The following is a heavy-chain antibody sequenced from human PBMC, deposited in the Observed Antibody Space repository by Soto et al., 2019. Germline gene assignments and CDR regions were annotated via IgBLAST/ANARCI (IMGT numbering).Heavy chain of an antibody. Sequence: PGGSLRLSCAASGFTFSSYGMHWVRQAPGKGLEWVAVISYDGSNKYYADSVKGRFTISRDNSKNSLYLQMNSLRAEDTAVYYCAREPIAARPDPNNWFDPWGQGTLVTVSS. V-gene: IGHV3-30*03. CDR1: GFTFSSYG. CDR2: ISYDGSNK. D-gene: IGHD6-6*01. CDR3: AREPIAARPDPNNWFDP. J-gene: IGHJ5*02.